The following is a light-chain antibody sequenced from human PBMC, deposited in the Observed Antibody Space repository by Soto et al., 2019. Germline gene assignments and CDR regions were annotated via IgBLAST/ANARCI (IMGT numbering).Light chain of an antibody. Sequence: EIVLTQSPGTLSLSPGERATLSCRASQSVSSSYLAWYQQKPGQAPRLLIYGASSRATGIPDRFSGSGSGTAFTLTISSLEPEDFAVYYCQQYGSSLYTFGQGTKLEI. CDR2: GAS. V-gene: IGKV3-20*01. CDR3: QQYGSSLYT. J-gene: IGKJ2*01. CDR1: QSVSSSY.